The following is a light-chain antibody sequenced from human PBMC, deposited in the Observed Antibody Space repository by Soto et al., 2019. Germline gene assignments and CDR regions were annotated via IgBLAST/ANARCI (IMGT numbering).Light chain of an antibody. CDR1: SSNIGSNT. CDR2: STS. J-gene: IGLJ1*01. V-gene: IGLV1-44*01. Sequence: QSVLTQPPSASGTPGQIVAISCSGSSSNIGSNTVTWYQQLPGTAPKLLIYSTSQRSSGVPGRCSGSKSGASASLSISGLQSEDEADYYCAAWDDRLDVYVFGTGTKSPS. CDR3: AAWDDRLDVYV.